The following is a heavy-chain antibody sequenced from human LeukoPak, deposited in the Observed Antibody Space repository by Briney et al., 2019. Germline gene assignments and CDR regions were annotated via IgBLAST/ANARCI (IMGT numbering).Heavy chain of an antibody. Sequence: QTLSLTCTVSGGSISSGDHYWSWIRQPPGKALEWLARIDWDGDKFYSTSLKTRLTISKDTSKNQVVLTMTNMDPVDTATYYCARTGGYSYGHYYYYYMDVWGKGTTVTVSS. CDR2: IDWDGDK. V-gene: IGHV2-70*16. CDR3: ARTGGYSYGHYYYYYMDV. D-gene: IGHD5-18*01. CDR1: GGSISSGDHY. J-gene: IGHJ6*03.